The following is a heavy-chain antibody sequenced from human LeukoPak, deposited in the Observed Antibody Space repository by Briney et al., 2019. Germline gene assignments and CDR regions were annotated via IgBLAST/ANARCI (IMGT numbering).Heavy chain of an antibody. J-gene: IGHJ4*02. V-gene: IGHV3-30*03. CDR3: ARVGDYVSLFDY. CDR2: ISYDGSNK. Sequence: PGGSLRLSCAASGFTFSSYGIHWVRQAPGKGLEWVADISYDGSNKYYADSVKGRFTISRDNSKNTLYLQMNSLRAADTAVYYCARVGDYVSLFDYWGQGTLVTVSS. D-gene: IGHD4-17*01. CDR1: GFTFSSYG.